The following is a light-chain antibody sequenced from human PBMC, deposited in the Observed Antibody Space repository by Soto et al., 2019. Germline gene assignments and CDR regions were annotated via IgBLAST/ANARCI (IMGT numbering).Light chain of an antibody. J-gene: IGKJ1*01. CDR2: DAS. CDR3: QQRSDWPRT. V-gene: IGKV3-11*01. CDR1: QSVSSY. Sequence: EIVMTPSPATLSVSPGERATLSCRASQSVSSYLAWYQQKPGQAPRLLIYDASNRATGIPARFSGSGSGTDFTLTISSLEPEDFAVYYCQQRSDWPRTFGQGTKVDIK.